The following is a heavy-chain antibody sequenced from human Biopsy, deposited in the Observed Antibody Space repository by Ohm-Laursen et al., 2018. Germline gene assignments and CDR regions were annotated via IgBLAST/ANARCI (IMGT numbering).Heavy chain of an antibody. CDR2: IIACSGLV. J-gene: IGHJ4*02. Sequence: GASVKVSCKFSGGPFTNYAFSWWRQPPGEGLGWLGGIIACSGLVNYAPKFQGRVSITADKSTTTAYMELSNLKSEDTAVYYCATPFQYYDSWGGYPPFDHWGQGTLVTVSS. V-gene: IGHV1-69*17. CDR1: GGPFTNYA. D-gene: IGHD3-3*01. CDR3: ATPFQYYDSWGGYPPFDH.